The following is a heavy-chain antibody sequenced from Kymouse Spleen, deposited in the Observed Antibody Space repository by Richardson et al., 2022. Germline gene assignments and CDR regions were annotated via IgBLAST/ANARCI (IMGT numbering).Heavy chain of an antibody. J-gene: IGHJ5*02. CDR3: AREPLITGTRHGFDP. D-gene: IGHD1-20*01,IGHD1-7*01. Sequence: QVQLQQWGAGLLKPSETLSLTCAVYGGSFSGYYWSWIRQPPGKGLEWIGEINHSGSTNYNPSLKSRVTISVDTSKNQFSLKLSSVTAADTAVYYCAREPLITGTRHGFDPWGQGTLVTVSS. CDR1: GGSFSGYY. V-gene: IGHV4-34*01. CDR2: INHSGST.